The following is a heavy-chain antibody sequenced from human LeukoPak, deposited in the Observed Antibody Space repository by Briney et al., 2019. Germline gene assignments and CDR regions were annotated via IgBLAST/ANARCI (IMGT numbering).Heavy chain of an antibody. CDR3: ARGSSYYDILTGYFWD. Sequence: GGSLRLSCAASGFTFSDYYMSWIRQAPGKGLEWVSYISSSGSTIYYADSVKGRFTISRDNAKNSLYLQMNSLRAEDTAVYYCARGSSYYDILTGYFWDWGQGTLVTVSS. D-gene: IGHD3-9*01. J-gene: IGHJ4*02. CDR1: GFTFSDYY. V-gene: IGHV3-11*04. CDR2: ISSSGSTI.